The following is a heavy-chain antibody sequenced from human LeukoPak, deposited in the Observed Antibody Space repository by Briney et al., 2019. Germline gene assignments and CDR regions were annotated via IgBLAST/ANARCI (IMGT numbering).Heavy chain of an antibody. CDR1: GFTFSNYK. Sequence: PRGSSGLFCAASGFTFSNYKMNWVRQAPGKGLEWVSYISSSGSIIYYSDSVKGRFTISRDNAKNSLYLQMNSLRAEDTAVYYCASDFGYFWGQGTLVTVSS. V-gene: IGHV3-48*03. D-gene: IGHD3-10*01. J-gene: IGHJ4*02. CDR2: ISSSGSII. CDR3: ASDFGYF.